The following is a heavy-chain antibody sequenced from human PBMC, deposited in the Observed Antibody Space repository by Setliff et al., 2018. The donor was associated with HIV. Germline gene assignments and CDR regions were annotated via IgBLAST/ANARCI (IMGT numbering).Heavy chain of an antibody. CDR3: ARHVPDYDFWSGSPAHYF. J-gene: IGHJ1*01. D-gene: IGHD3-3*01. Sequence: SETLSLTCSVSGDSITSNSYYWGWIRQPPGKGLEWIGAINYSGTTYYNPSLKSRLTISVDTSKNQVFLKVSSLTAAATAIYYCARHVPDYDFWSGSPAHYF. CDR1: GDSITSNSYY. CDR2: INYSGTT. V-gene: IGHV4-39*01.